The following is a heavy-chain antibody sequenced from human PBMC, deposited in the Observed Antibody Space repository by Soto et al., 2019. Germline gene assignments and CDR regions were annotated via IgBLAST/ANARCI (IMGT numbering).Heavy chain of an antibody. CDR2: MGYNGFT. Sequence: QVQLQESGPGLVKPSETLSLTCTISGGPMNNSYCSWFRQPRGQGLEWIGYMGYNGFTRYNPSLRSRVAISLDTAKNQFSLNLSSVTAADTALYYCARQGFGELHGLVDVWGQGITVTVSS. V-gene: IGHV4-59*08. J-gene: IGHJ6*02. D-gene: IGHD3-10*01. CDR3: ARQGFGELHGLVDV. CDR1: GGPMNNSY.